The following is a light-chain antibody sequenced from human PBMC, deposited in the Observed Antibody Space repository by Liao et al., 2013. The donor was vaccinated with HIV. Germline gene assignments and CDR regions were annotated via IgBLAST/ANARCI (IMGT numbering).Light chain of an antibody. Sequence: SFDLTQPPSMAVSAGQTASITCSGQGLGDKFTCWFQQRPGQSPVMIIYEDSKRPSGIPERFSGSNSGNTATLTISRVEAGDEADYYCLVWDSPSDHRVFGGGTKLTV. CDR3: LVWDSPSDHRV. J-gene: IGLJ3*02. CDR1: GLGDKF. CDR2: EDS. V-gene: IGLV3-1*01.